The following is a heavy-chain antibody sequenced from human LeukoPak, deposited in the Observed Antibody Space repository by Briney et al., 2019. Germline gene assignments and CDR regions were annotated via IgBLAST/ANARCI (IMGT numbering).Heavy chain of an antibody. CDR3: TRVGEYQLPKLDY. CDR1: GFNFSTYA. Sequence: GGSLRLSCVASGFNFSTYAMNWVRQAPGKGLEWVSYISSSRSTIYYADSVKGRFSISRDNAKNSVYLEMNSPGDEDTAVYYCTRVGEYQLPKLDYCGRGPLVTVSS. J-gene: IGHJ4*02. CDR2: ISSSRSTI. D-gene: IGHD2-2*01. V-gene: IGHV3-48*02.